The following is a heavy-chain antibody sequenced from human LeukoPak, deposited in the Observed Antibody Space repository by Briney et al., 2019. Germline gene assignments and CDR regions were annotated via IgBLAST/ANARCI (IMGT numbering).Heavy chain of an antibody. CDR2: IDYDGGSG. Sequence: TGGSLRLSCTVSGFTLSSYEMSWIRQAPGKWLEWVSCIDYDGGSGHYADSVEGRFTISRDNSNNTLFLHLNSLRGEDTAVYYCTRNSGWYGLSWGQGTLVTVSS. V-gene: IGHV3-23*01. D-gene: IGHD6-19*01. J-gene: IGHJ1*01. CDR1: GFTLSSYE. CDR3: TRNSGWYGLS.